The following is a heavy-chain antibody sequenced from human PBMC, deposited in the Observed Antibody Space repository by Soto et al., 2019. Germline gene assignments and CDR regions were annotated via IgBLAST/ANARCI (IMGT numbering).Heavy chain of an antibody. J-gene: IGHJ4*02. Sequence: PGGSLRLSCAASGFTFSSYAMSWVRQAPGKGLEWVSAISGSGGSTYYADSVKGRFTISRDNSKNTLYLQMNSLRAEDTAVYYCAKALRPYSSSWYGGGYWGQGTLVTVSS. CDR1: GFTFSSYA. CDR2: ISGSGGST. CDR3: AKALRPYSSSWYGGGY. D-gene: IGHD6-13*01. V-gene: IGHV3-23*01.